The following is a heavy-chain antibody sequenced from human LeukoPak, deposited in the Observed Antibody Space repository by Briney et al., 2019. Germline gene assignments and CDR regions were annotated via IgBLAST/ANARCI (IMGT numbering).Heavy chain of an antibody. CDR1: GYIITGYY. CDR2: IYPKSGGT. J-gene: IGHJ3*02. V-gene: IGHV1-2*06. D-gene: IGHD4-23*01. CDR3: AREAYGGNPPDDAFDI. Sequence: ASVKVSCKASGYIITGYYLHWVRQAPGQGLEWMGRIYPKSGGTNYAQKFQGRVRMTKDTSISIAYMELSRLRSDDTAVYSCAREAYGGNPPDDAFDIWGQGTMVTVSS.